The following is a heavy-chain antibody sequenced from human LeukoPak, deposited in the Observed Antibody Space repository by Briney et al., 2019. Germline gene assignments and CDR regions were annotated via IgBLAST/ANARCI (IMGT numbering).Heavy chain of an antibody. J-gene: IGHJ4*02. D-gene: IGHD2-2*01. CDR2: IYYSGST. CDR1: GGSISIYY. V-gene: IGHV4-39*01. Sequence: SETLSLTCTVSGGSISIYYWGWIRQPPGKGLEWIGSIYYSGSTYYNPPLKSRVTISVDTSKNQFSLKLSSVTAADTAVYYCARLVKGLVVTDYWGQGTLVTVSS. CDR3: ARLVKGLVVTDY.